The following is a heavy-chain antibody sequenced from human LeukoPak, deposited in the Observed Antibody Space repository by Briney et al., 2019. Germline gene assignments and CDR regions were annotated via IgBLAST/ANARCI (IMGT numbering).Heavy chain of an antibody. V-gene: IGHV4-38-2*01. Sequence: SETLSLTCGVSGYSLSRGYYWTWIRQPPGKGREWIGTIYNTGSTYSTPSLGSRVTISVDTSKNEFTLNLNSVTAADTAVYYCAKAGWIITSGIDYWGQGALVTVSS. CDR1: GYSLSRGYY. CDR2: IYNTGST. D-gene: IGHD3-10*01. CDR3: AKAGWIITSGIDY. J-gene: IGHJ4*02.